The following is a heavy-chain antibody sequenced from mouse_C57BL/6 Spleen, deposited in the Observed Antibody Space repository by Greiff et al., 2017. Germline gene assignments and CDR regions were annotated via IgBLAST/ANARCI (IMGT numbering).Heavy chain of an antibody. CDR2: INYDGSST. CDR1: GFTFSDYY. D-gene: IGHD1-1*01. CDR3: ARVTTVVETLWYFDV. J-gene: IGHJ1*03. V-gene: IGHV5-16*01. Sequence: EVKLVESEGGLVQPGSSMKLSCTASGFTFSDYYMAWVRQVPEKGLEWVANINYDGSSTYYLDSLKSRFIISRDNAKNILYLQMSSLKSEDTATYYCARVTTVVETLWYFDVWGTGTTVTVSS.